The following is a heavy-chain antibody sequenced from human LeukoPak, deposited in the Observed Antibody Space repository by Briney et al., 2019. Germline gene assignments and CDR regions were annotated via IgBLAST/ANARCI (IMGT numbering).Heavy chain of an antibody. CDR3: ARTSPDSSSWYYFDY. CDR2: FDPEDGET. V-gene: IGHV1-24*01. J-gene: IGHJ4*02. Sequence: ASVKVSCKVSGYTLTELSMHWVRQAPGKGLEWMGGFDPEDGETIYAQKFQGRVTITADESTSTAYMELSSLRSEDTAVYYCARTSPDSSSWYYFDYWGQGTLVTVSS. CDR1: GYTLTELS. D-gene: IGHD6-13*01.